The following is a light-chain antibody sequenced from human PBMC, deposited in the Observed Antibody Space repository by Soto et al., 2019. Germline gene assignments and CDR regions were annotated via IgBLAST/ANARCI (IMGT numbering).Light chain of an antibody. Sequence: IVLTQSPGTLSLSPGERATLSCRTSQSVNSAHLAWYQQKPGQAPRLLMHDTSTRATGIPDRFSGSGSGTHFTLTISRLEPEDFAVYFCQQYGPSPWTFGQGTKVEIK. J-gene: IGKJ1*01. CDR3: QQYGPSPWT. V-gene: IGKV3-20*01. CDR2: DTS. CDR1: QSVNSAH.